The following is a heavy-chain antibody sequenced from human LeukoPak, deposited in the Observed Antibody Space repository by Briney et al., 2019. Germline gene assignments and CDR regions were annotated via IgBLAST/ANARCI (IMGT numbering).Heavy chain of an antibody. Sequence: SETLSLTCTVSGGSISSYYWSWIRQPPGKGLEWIGYIYYSGSTNYSPSLKSRVTISVDTSKNQFSLKLSSVTAADTAVYYCARAIVGAAYDYWGQGTLVTVSS. J-gene: IGHJ4*02. CDR3: ARAIVGAAYDY. CDR2: IYYSGST. V-gene: IGHV4-59*01. D-gene: IGHD1-26*01. CDR1: GGSISSYY.